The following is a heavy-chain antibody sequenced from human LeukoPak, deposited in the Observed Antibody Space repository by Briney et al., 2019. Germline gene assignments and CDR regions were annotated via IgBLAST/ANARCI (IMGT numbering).Heavy chain of an antibody. Sequence: GGSLRLSCAASGFTFSDYYMSWIRQAPGKGLEWVSYISSSGSTIYYADSVKGRFTISRDNAKNSLYLQMNSLRAEDTAVYYCARASDTAMVYIGYFDYWGQGTLVTVSS. V-gene: IGHV3-11*04. CDR3: ARASDTAMVYIGYFDY. CDR1: GFTFSDYY. CDR2: ISSSGSTI. D-gene: IGHD5-18*01. J-gene: IGHJ4*02.